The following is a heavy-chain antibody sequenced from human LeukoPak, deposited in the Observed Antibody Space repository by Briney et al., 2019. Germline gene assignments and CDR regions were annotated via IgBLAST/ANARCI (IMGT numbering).Heavy chain of an antibody. D-gene: IGHD3-22*01. V-gene: IGHV1-46*01. CDR3: ARLADYDSSGYLSY. CDR2: ISPSGGSA. CDR1: GYTFTSYY. Sequence: ASVKVSCKSSGYTFTSYYMYWVRQAPGQGLEWMGIISPSGGSARYAQKFQGRVTMTRDTSTSTVYMEVSSLRSEDTAVYYCARLADYDSSGYLSYWGQGTLVTVSS. J-gene: IGHJ4*02.